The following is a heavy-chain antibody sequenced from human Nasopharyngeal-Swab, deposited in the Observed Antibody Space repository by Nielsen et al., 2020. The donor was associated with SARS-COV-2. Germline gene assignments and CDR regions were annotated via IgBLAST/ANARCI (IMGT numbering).Heavy chain of an antibody. CDR1: GFTFRIYG. D-gene: IGHD1-26*01. J-gene: IGHJ6*03. V-gene: IGHV3-30*05. CDR3: AKGLRVGSAYYFYYYMDV. Sequence: GGSLRLSCATSGFTFRIYGMHWVRQAPGKGLEWVAVTSFDGSNKSYADSVKGRFTISKDYAQNTLYLHMNSLRAEDTAVYYCAKGLRVGSAYYFYYYMDVLGKGTTVTASS. CDR2: TSFDGSNK.